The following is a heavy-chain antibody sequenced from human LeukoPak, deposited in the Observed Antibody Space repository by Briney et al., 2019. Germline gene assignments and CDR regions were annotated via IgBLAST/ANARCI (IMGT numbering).Heavy chain of an antibody. D-gene: IGHD3-22*01. Sequence: SVKVSCKASGGTFSSYAISWVRQAPGQGLEWMGGIIPIFGTANYAQKFQGRVTITTDESTSTAYMELSSLRSEDTAVYYCARDRGIHYYYDSSGYYDYWGQGTLVTVPS. CDR3: ARDRGIHYYYDSSGYYDY. CDR2: IIPIFGTA. CDR1: GGTFSSYA. V-gene: IGHV1-69*05. J-gene: IGHJ4*02.